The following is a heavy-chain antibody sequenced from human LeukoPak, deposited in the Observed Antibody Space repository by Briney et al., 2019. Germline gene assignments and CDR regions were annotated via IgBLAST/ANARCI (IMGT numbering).Heavy chain of an antibody. J-gene: IGHJ6*02. D-gene: IGHD1-1*01. Sequence: GASVKVSCKASGYTFTGYYMHWVRQAPGQGLEWMGWINPNSGGTNYAQKFQGRVSMTTDTSTSTAYMELRSLRSDDTAVYYCARETSRVPVDGMDVWGQGTTVTVSS. CDR2: INPNSGGT. CDR1: GYTFTGYY. V-gene: IGHV1-2*02. CDR3: ARETSRVPVDGMDV.